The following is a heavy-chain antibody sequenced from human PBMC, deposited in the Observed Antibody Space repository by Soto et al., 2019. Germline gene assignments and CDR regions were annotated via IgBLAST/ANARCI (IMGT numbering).Heavy chain of an antibody. Sequence: QVQLVQSGAEVKKPGASVRVSCKPSGYTFTSYAITWVRQPPGQGLEWLGWIDPFSGDTTYSRKFQGRVTMTTETSTSTAYMELRSLRFDDAAVYYCARGLVRAVITHFDYWGQGTLVTVSS. D-gene: IGHD3-10*01. V-gene: IGHV1-18*01. CDR1: GYTFTSYA. CDR3: ARGLVRAVITHFDY. CDR2: IDPFSGDT. J-gene: IGHJ4*02.